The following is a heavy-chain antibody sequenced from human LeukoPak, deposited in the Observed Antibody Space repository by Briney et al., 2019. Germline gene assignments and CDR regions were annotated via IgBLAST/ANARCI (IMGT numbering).Heavy chain of an antibody. J-gene: IGHJ6*04. CDR3: ARDQEWELMPLDV. CDR1: GFTLSRYW. Sequence: GGSLRLSCAVSGFTLSRYWMSWVRQAPGKGGEWVASIKQDGSEKYYVDSVKGRFTISRDNAKNSLYLQMNSLRAEDTAVYYCARDQEWELMPLDVWGKGTTVTVSS. D-gene: IGHD1-26*01. V-gene: IGHV3-7*01. CDR2: IKQDGSEK.